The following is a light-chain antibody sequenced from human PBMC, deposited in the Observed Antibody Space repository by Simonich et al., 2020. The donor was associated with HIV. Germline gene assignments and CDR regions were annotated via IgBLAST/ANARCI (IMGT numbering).Light chain of an antibody. CDR1: TSDVGGYNY. CDR2: DVS. CDR3: SSYTSSSTVV. V-gene: IGLV2-14*01. Sequence: QSALTQPASVSGSPGQSLTISCTGTTSDVGGYNYVSWDQQPPGKAPKLMIYDVSKRPSVVSNRFSGSKSGNTASLTISGLQAEDEADYYCSSYTSSSTVVFGGGTKLTVL. J-gene: IGLJ2*01.